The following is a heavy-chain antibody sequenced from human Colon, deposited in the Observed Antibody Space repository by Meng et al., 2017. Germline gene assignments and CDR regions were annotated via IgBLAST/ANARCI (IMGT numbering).Heavy chain of an antibody. D-gene: IGHD6-19*01. V-gene: IGHV4-4*02. CDR1: GVSVTSGQF. J-gene: IGHJ4*02. CDR2: FHYTGPI. CDR3: AASSGWYRIDS. Sequence: VQLQVAGPGLWKPSVTLSLTRGVSGVSVTSGQFWTWVRQPPGKGLEWIGEFHYTGPINYKPSLMSRVTISVDASRNQFSLRLTSVTAADTAVYYCAASSGWYRIDSWGQGTLVTVSS.